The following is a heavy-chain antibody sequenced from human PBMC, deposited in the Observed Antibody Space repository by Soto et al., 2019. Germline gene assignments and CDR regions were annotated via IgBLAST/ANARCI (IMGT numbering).Heavy chain of an antibody. CDR3: AXTVSRWELPYYYYGMDV. CDR1: GFTFSSYA. D-gene: IGHD1-26*01. CDR2: ISGSGGST. J-gene: IGHJ6*02. V-gene: IGHV3-23*01. Sequence: EVQLLESGGGLVQPGGSLRLSCAASGFTFSSYAMSWVRQAPGKGLEWVSAISGSGGSTYYADSVKGRFTISRDNSKNTLYLQMNSLRAXXXAXXYXAXTVSRWELPYYYYGMDVWGQGTTVTVSS.